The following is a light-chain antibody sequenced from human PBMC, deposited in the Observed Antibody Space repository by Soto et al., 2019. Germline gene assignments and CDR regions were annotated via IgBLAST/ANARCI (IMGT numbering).Light chain of an antibody. V-gene: IGLV2-23*01. CDR3: AVWDDSLNAWV. J-gene: IGLJ3*02. CDR2: EGS. CDR1: SSDVGSYNL. Sequence: QSALTQPASVSGSPGQSITISCTGTSSDVGSYNLVSWYQQHPGKAPKLMIYEGSKRPSGVSNRFSGSKSGNTASLTISGLQAEDEADYYCAVWDDSLNAWVFGGGTKVTVL.